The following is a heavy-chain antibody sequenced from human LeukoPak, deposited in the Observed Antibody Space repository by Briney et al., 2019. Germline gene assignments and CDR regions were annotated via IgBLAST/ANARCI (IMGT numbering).Heavy chain of an antibody. J-gene: IGHJ4*02. D-gene: IGHD3-16*02. CDR3: TTERPFSYRFDY. CDR1: GFTFSNAW. V-gene: IGHV3-15*01. CDR2: IKSKTDGGTT. Sequence: GGSLRLSCAASGFTFSNAWMSWVRQAPGKGLEWVGRIKSKTDGGTTDYAAPVKGRFTISRDDSKNTLYLQMNSLKTEDTAMYYCTTERPFSYRFDYWGQGTLVTVSS.